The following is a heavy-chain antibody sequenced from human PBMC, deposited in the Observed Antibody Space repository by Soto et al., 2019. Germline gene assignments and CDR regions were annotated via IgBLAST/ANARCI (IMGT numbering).Heavy chain of an antibody. CDR2: INSDGSST. Sequence: VQLVESGGGLVQPGGSLRLSCAASGFTFSSYWMHWVRQAPGTGLVWVSRINSDGSSTSYADSVKGRFTISRDNAKNTLERQMNSLRAEDTAVYYCARERRGAPRRVGATPHGSDPWGQGTLVTVSS. V-gene: IGHV3-74*01. CDR3: ARERRGAPRRVGATPHGSDP. CDR1: GFTFSSYW. J-gene: IGHJ5*02. D-gene: IGHD1-26*01.